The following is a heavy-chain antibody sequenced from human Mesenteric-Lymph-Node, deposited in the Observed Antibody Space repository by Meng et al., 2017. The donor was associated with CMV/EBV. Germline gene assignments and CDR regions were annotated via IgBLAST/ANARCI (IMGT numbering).Heavy chain of an antibody. Sequence: GESLKISCAASGFTFRTTWMSWVRQAPGKGLDWVGRIKSRNAGGTADHGTPVKGRFTISRDDSKDTLYLQMNSLKVEDTAIYYCTTGFGTAEVFWGQGTLVTVSS. J-gene: IGHJ4*02. V-gene: IGHV3-15*01. D-gene: IGHD1-1*01. CDR2: IKSRNAGGTA. CDR3: TTGFGTAEVF. CDR1: GFTFRTTW.